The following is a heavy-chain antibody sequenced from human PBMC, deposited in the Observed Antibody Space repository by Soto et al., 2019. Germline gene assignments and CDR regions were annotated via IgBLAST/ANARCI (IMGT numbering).Heavy chain of an antibody. CDR3: TQSRCGGDCLQSYASHYYYGMDV. D-gene: IGHD2-21*02. CDR2: TYRVDDK. J-gene: IGHJ6*02. V-gene: IGHV2-5*02. CDR1: GFSLSTSGVG. Sequence: QITLKESGPTLVKPTQTLTLTCSFFGFSLSTSGVGVGWIRQRPGKALEWLGLTYRVDDKRYSPSLRSRLTVTKDNSKNQVVLIMTTMDPVDTATYYCTQSRCGGDCLQSYASHYYYGMDVWGQGPTVTASS.